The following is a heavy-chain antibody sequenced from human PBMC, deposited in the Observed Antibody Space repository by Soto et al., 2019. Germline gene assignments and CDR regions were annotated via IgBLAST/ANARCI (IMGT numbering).Heavy chain of an antibody. J-gene: IGHJ3*02. D-gene: IGHD3-16*01. CDR3: GRGRGLILVAFHI. V-gene: IGHV4-59*01. CDR2: MYYSGST. Sequence: SETLSLTCTFSGGSISSYYWSWIRQPPGKGLEWIGYMYYSGSTNYNPSLKSRVTISVNTSKNQFSLKLSSVTAADTAAYYCGRGRGLILVAFHIWRQAPMVTVS. CDR1: GGSISSYY.